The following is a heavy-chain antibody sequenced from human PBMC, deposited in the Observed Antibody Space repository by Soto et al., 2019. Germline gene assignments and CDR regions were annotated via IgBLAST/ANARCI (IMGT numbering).Heavy chain of an antibody. D-gene: IGHD6-6*01. J-gene: IGHJ4*02. Sequence: GPSVKVSCKASGGTFSSYAISWVRQAPGQGLEWMGGIIPIFGTANYAQKFQGRVTITADESTSTAYMELSSLRSEDTAVYYCASGAVEQLAPRYFDYWGQGTLVTVSS. CDR1: GGTFSSYA. CDR3: ASGAVEQLAPRYFDY. CDR2: IIPIFGTA. V-gene: IGHV1-69*13.